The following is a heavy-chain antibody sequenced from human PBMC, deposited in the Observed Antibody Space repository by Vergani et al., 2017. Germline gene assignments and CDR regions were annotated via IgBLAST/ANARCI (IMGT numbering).Heavy chain of an antibody. J-gene: IGHJ6*02. Sequence: DVHLAESGGGFFQPGGSLRLSCSASGFSFNSYWMHWVRQVPGKGLLWVSRIKSDGSITAYADSVEGRFTISRDNAQNTLYLQMNSLRVEDTAVYYCANGGVDTDMVTDYYGMNVWGQGTAVTVSS. CDR3: ANGGVDTDMVTDYYGMNV. V-gene: IGHV3-74*03. CDR1: GFSFNSYW. CDR2: IKSDGSIT. D-gene: IGHD5-18*01.